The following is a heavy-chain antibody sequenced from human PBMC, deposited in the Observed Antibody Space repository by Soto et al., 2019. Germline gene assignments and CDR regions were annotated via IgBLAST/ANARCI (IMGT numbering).Heavy chain of an antibody. Sequence: ASVKVSCKASGYTFTSYGISWVRQAPGQGLEWMGWISAYNGNTNYAQKLQGRVTMTTDTSTSTAYMELRSLRSDDTAVYYCARDVYYDFWSGYYSGYYYGMDVWGQGTTVTVSS. D-gene: IGHD3-3*01. J-gene: IGHJ6*02. CDR1: GYTFTSYG. CDR2: ISAYNGNT. CDR3: ARDVYYDFWSGYYSGYYYGMDV. V-gene: IGHV1-18*04.